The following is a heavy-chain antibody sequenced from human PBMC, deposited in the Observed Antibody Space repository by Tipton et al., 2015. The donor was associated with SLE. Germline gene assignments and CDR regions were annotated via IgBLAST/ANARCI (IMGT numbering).Heavy chain of an antibody. CDR2: ISTYYSDT. CDR1: GYTFRNYG. CDR3: ARVAIHDSSYSYMDV. J-gene: IGHJ6*03. V-gene: IGHV1-18*01. D-gene: IGHD5-18*01. Sequence: QLMQSGAEVKKPGASVKVSCKASGYTFRNYGISWVRQAPGQGLEWMGLISTYYSDTNYAERLQGRVTMTTDTSTSTAYMELRSLRSDDTGVYYCARVAIHDSSYSYMDVWGTGTTVTGSS.